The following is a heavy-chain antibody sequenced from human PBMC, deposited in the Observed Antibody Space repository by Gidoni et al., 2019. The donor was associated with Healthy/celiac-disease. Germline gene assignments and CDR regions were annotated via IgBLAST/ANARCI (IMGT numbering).Heavy chain of an antibody. Sequence: EVQLVEPEGGLVTPGGSLRLSCAASDSPFSSYSMKGVRQAPGKGLEWVSAISSSSSYIYYADSVKGRFTISRDNAKNSLYLQMNSLRAEDTAVYYCAREGRSGYYVNWFDPWGQGTLVTVSS. J-gene: IGHJ5*02. V-gene: IGHV3-21*01. CDR3: AREGRSGYYVNWFDP. CDR2: ISSSSSYI. D-gene: IGHD3-22*01. CDR1: DSPFSSYS.